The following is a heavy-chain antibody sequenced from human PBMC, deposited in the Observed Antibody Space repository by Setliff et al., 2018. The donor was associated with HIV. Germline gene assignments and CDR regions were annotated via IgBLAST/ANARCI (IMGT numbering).Heavy chain of an antibody. CDR3: ARMSISASVYFDY. D-gene: IGHD2-2*01. V-gene: IGHV4-30-4*08. CDR1: GGSITNGDHY. J-gene: IGHJ4*02. CDR2: IYYTGDT. Sequence: PSETLSLTCSVSGGSITNGDHYWAWIRQSPGKGLEWIGYIYYTGDTYYSSSFESRVVISPDTSNNQFSPRVRSVTAADTALYFCARMSISASVYFDYWGQGTLVTVSS.